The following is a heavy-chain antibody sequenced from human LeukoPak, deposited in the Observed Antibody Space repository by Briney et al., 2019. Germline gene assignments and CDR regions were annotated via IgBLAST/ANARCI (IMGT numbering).Heavy chain of an antibody. D-gene: IGHD6-19*01. J-gene: IGHJ4*02. CDR2: ISGSGGST. V-gene: IGHV3-23*01. CDR1: GFTFSSYA. CDR3: AKDGDSSGWYGGY. Sequence: GGSLRLSGAASGFTFSSYAMSWVRQAPGKGLEWVSAISGSGGSTYYADSVKGRFTISRDNSKNTLYLQMDSLRAEDTAVYYCAKDGDSSGWYGGYWGQGTLVTVSS.